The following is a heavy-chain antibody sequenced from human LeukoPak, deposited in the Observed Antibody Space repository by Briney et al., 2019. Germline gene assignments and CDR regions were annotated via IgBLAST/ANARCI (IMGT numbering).Heavy chain of an antibody. Sequence: GGSLRLSCAASGFTFSGFDMSGVRQAPGEGLEWVSTVSGDGRKTYYADSVKGRFTISRDNSKSALYLQMNTLRAADTGEYFCAKGGGSYYVAPFDYWGQGSLVTVSS. CDR2: VSGDGRKT. CDR1: GFTFSGFD. J-gene: IGHJ4*02. CDR3: AKGGGSYYVAPFDY. V-gene: IGHV3-23*01. D-gene: IGHD1-26*01.